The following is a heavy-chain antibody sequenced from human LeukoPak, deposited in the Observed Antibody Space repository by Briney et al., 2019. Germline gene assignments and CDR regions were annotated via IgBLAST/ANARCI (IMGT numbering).Heavy chain of an antibody. J-gene: IGHJ3*02. CDR3: ARAPNYDFWSGYSPGAFDI. D-gene: IGHD3-3*01. CDR1: GYSFTSYW. Sequence: GESLKISCKGSGYSFTSYWIGWVRQMPGKGLEWMGIIYPGDSDTRYSPSFQGQDTISADKSISTAYLQWSSLNASDTAMYYCARAPNYDFWSGYSPGAFDIWGQGTMVTVSS. V-gene: IGHV5-51*01. CDR2: IYPGDSDT.